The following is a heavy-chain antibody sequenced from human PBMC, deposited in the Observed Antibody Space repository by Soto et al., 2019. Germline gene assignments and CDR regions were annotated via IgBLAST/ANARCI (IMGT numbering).Heavy chain of an antibody. D-gene: IGHD6-13*01. V-gene: IGHV3-7*03. CDR3: ARFWAAADHDAFDT. CDR2: IKQDGSEK. J-gene: IGHJ3*02. Sequence: GGSLRLSCAASGFTFSSYWMSWVRQAPGKGLEWVANIKQDGSEKYYVDSVKGRFTISRDNAKNSLYLQMNSLRAEDTAVYYCARFWAAADHDAFDTWGQGTMVTVSS. CDR1: GFTFSSYW.